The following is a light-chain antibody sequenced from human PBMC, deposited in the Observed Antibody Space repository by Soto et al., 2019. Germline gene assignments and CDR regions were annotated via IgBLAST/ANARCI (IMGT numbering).Light chain of an antibody. CDR2: GAF. V-gene: IGKV3-11*01. CDR3: QQRNVCPPVT. J-gene: IGKJ5*01. CDR1: PSVTNF. Sequence: EIVMTQSPATLSVSPGERATLSCRASPSVTNFLAWYQQKPGQAPRLLIYGAFNRATGIPARFSGSGSGTDFTLTISSLEPEDSAVYYCQQRNVCPPVTFGQGTRLEIK.